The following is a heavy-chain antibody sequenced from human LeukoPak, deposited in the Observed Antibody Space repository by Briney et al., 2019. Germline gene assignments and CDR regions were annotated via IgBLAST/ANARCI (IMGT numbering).Heavy chain of an antibody. Sequence: PGGSLRLSCAASGFTFSSYGMHWVRQAPGKGLEWVSSISSRSSYIYYADSVKGRFTISRDNAKNSLYLQMNSLRAEDTAVYYCAKELSKARNWFDPWGQGTLVTVSP. V-gene: IGHV3-21*04. CDR3: AKELSKARNWFDP. J-gene: IGHJ5*02. D-gene: IGHD5/OR15-5a*01. CDR1: GFTFSSYG. CDR2: ISSRSSYI.